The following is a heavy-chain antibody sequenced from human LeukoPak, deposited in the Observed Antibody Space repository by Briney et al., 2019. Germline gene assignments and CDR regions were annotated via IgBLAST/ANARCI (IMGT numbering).Heavy chain of an antibody. CDR3: ARGSIITFGGVRHYGMDV. CDR2: MNPNSGGT. J-gene: IGHJ6*02. CDR1: AYPFTIYD. D-gene: IGHD3-16*01. Sequence: ASVKVSCKASAYPFTIYDINWVRQATGQGLEWMGWMNPNSGGTVYAQKFQGRVSTTRDTSISTAYMELSSLRSEDTAVYYCARGSIITFGGVRHYGMDVWGQGTTVTASS. V-gene: IGHV1-8*01.